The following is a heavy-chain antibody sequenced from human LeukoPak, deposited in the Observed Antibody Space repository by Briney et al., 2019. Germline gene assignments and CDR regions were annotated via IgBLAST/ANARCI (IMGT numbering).Heavy chain of an antibody. J-gene: IGHJ3*01. CDR1: GFTFSSYS. CDR2: ISSSGSTI. Sequence: KPGGSLRLSCAASGFTFSSYSMSWIRQAPGKGLEWVSYISSSGSTIYYADSVKGRFTISRDNAKKSLYLQMNSLRVEDTGIYYCARDKEKGSTSGSSFHLWGQGTMVTVSS. D-gene: IGHD1-26*01. CDR3: ARDKEKGSTSGSSFHL. V-gene: IGHV3-48*04.